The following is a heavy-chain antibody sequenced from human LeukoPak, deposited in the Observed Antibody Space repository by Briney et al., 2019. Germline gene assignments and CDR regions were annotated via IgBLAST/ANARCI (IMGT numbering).Heavy chain of an antibody. J-gene: IGHJ4*02. D-gene: IGHD1-14*01. CDR3: VREGEAATTGDY. V-gene: IGHV1-18*01. CDR1: GYRFSSYG. CDR2: ISAYSGHT. Sequence: GALVKVSCKCSGYRFSSYGICWVRQAPGQGLEWVGWISAYSGHTNYAQRVQGRLTMTTDRSTSTAYMELRGLRSDDTAVYYCVREGEAATTGDYWGQGTLVTVSS.